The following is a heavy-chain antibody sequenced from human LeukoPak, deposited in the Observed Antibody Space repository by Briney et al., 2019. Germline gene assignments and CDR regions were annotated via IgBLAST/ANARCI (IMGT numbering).Heavy chain of an antibody. J-gene: IGHJ4*02. CDR1: GFTFSSYW. D-gene: IGHD6-19*01. CDR2: IKQDGSDK. Sequence: PGGSLRLSCAASGFTFSSYWMSWVHQAPGKGLEWVANIKQDGSDKYYVDSVKGRFTISRDNAKNSLYLQMNSLRAEDTAVYYCARDPSGYSSGWYGSKHDYWGQGTLVTVSS. V-gene: IGHV3-7*01. CDR3: ARDPSGYSSGWYGSKHDY.